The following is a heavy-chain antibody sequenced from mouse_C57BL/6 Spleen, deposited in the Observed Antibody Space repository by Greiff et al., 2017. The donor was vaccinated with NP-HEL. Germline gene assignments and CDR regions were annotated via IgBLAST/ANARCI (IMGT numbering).Heavy chain of an antibody. CDR2: ISYDGSN. D-gene: IGHD1-2*01. Sequence: EVKLQESGPGLVKPSQSLSLTCSVTGYSITSGYYWNWIRQFPGNKLEWMGYISYDGSNNYNPSLKNRISITRDTSKNQFFLKLNSVTTEDTATYYCARIHYSQSPLFDYWGQGTTLTVSS. CDR1: GYSITSGYY. J-gene: IGHJ2*01. V-gene: IGHV3-6*01. CDR3: ARIHYSQSPLFDY.